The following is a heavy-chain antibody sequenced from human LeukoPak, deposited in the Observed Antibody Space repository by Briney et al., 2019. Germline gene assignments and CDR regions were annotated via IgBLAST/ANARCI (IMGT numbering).Heavy chain of an antibody. CDR3: ARRISEYYYDSSGSFDY. D-gene: IGHD3-22*01. J-gene: IGHJ4*02. Sequence: PSQTLSLTCAVSGGSISSGGYSWSWIRQPPGKGLEWVGYIYHSGSTYYNPSLKSRVTISVDTSKNQFSLKLSSVTAADTAVYYCARRISEYYYDSSGSFDYWGQGTLVTVSS. CDR1: GGSISSGGYS. CDR2: IYHSGST. V-gene: IGHV4-30-2*05.